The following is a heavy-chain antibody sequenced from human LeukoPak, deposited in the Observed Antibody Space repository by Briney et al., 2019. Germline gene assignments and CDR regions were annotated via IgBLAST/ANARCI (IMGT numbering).Heavy chain of an antibody. Sequence: ASVKVSCKASGYTFTSYDINWVRQATGQGLEWMGWMNPNSGNTGYAQKCQGRVTVTRNTSISTAYMELSSLRSEDTAVYYCARGGHYYDSSGYEAAFDIWGQGTMVTVSS. V-gene: IGHV1-8*01. CDR1: GYTFTSYD. J-gene: IGHJ3*02. CDR2: MNPNSGNT. D-gene: IGHD3-22*01. CDR3: ARGGHYYDSSGYEAAFDI.